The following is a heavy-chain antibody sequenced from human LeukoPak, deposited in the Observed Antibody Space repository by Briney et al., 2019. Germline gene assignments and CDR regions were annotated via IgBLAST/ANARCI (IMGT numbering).Heavy chain of an antibody. CDR2: IYSGGST. Sequence: GGSLRLSCAASGFTVSSNYMSWVRQAPGKGLEWVSVIYSGGSTYYADSVKGRFTISRDNSKNTLYLQMNSLRAEDTAVYYCARAPDYYDGSGYYPYYFDYWGQGTLVTVSS. J-gene: IGHJ4*02. V-gene: IGHV3-66*01. CDR3: ARAPDYYDGSGYYPYYFDY. CDR1: GFTVSSNY. D-gene: IGHD3-22*01.